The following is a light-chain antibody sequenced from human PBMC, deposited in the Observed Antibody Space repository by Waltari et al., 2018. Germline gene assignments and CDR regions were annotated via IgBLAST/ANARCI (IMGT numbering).Light chain of an antibody. CDR2: DAS. CDR3: QQRSDWPRT. V-gene: IGKV3-11*01. CDR1: QSVGSY. Sequence: IVLTQSPATLSLSPGERATISCRASQSVGSYLAWYQQKRGQAPRLLIYDASNRATGIPARFSGSGSGTDFTLTISSLEPEDFAVYYCQQRSDWPRTFGQGTKVDIK. J-gene: IGKJ1*01.